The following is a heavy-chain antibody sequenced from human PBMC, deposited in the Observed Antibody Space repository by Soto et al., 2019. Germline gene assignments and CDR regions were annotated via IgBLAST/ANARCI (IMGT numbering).Heavy chain of an antibody. CDR3: ARDVNPYYGPGSLHGYFDY. V-gene: IGHV1-2*02. CDR1: VDTLIAHY. D-gene: IGHD3-10*01. J-gene: IGHJ4*02. Sequence: SVKVACNSSVDTLIAHYIHLVRQAPGKGFEWIGWTNPNNGSTKYAQKFQGRVTMTRDTSITTVYVELSRLRSEDTAVYFCARDVNPYYGPGSLHGYFDYWGQGTLVTVSS. CDR2: TNPNNGST.